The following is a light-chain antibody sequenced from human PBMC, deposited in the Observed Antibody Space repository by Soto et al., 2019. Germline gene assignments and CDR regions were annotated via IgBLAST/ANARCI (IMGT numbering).Light chain of an antibody. CDR3: SSYTSISTLPV. J-gene: IGLJ2*01. CDR2: EVS. Sequence: QSVLTQPASVSGSPGQSITISCTGTSSDVGGYNYVSWYQQHPGTAPKLMIFEVSNRPSGVSNRFSGSKSGNTASLTLSGLQAEDEADYYCSSYTSISTLPVFGGGTKLTVL. CDR1: SSDVGGYNY. V-gene: IGLV2-14*01.